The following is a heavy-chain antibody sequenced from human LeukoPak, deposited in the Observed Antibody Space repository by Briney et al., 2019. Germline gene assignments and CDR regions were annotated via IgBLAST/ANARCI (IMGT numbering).Heavy chain of an antibody. CDR2: INWNGDST. V-gene: IGHV3-20*04. J-gene: IGHJ4*02. CDR3: ARDRSVVAAIFDY. Sequence: GGSLRLSCAASGFTFDDYGMSWVRQTPGKGLEWVSGINWNGDSTNYADSVKGRFTISRDNAKNSLFLQMNSLTAEDTALYYCARDRSVVAAIFDYWGQGTLVTVSS. D-gene: IGHD2-15*01. CDR1: GFTFDDYG.